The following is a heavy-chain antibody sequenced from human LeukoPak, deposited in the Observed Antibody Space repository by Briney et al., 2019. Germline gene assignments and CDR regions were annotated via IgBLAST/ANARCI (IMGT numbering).Heavy chain of an antibody. V-gene: IGHV3-23*01. CDR3: AKSSPRPGDR. CDR1: GFTFSNYA. J-gene: IGHJ5*02. Sequence: PGGSLRLSCAASGFTFSNYAMSWVRQAPGKGLEWVSGISGTGGTTYYVDSVKGRLTISRDNSKNTLFLQMNSLRADDTAVYYCAKSSPRPGDRWXQGTLVIVSS. CDR2: ISGTGGTT. D-gene: IGHD6-6*01.